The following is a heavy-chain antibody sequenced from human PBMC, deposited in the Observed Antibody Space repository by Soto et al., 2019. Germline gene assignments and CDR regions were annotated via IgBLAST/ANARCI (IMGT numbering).Heavy chain of an antibody. D-gene: IGHD3-9*01. V-gene: IGHV4-59*01. CDR2: IFYSGGT. J-gene: IGHJ4*02. CDR3: ARVSSFRDFDWLFAFDS. CDR1: GGSLRNYY. Sequence: PSETLSLTCTVSGGSLRNYYWGWIRQPPGTGLEWVGYIFYSGGTSYNPSLKSRVSMSVDTSKNHFSLELRSVSADDTAVYYCARVSSFRDFDWLFAFDSWGRGTLVTVSS.